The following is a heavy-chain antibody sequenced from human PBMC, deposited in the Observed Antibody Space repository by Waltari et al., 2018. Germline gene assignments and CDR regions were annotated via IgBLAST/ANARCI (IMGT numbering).Heavy chain of an antibody. V-gene: IGHV1-69*10. CDR2: SIPILGIA. J-gene: IGHJ4*02. CDR3: ACGESRPYYFDY. Sequence: QVQLVQSGAEVKKPGSSVKVSCKASGGTFSSYAISWVRQAPGQGLEWMGGSIPILGIANYAQKFQGRVTITADKSTSTAYMELSSLRSEDTAVYYCACGESRPYYFDYWGQGTLVTVSS. CDR1: GGTFSSYA. D-gene: IGHD3-10*01.